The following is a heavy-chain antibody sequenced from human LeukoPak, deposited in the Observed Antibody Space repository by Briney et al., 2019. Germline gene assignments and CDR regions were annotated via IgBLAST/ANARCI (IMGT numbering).Heavy chain of an antibody. Sequence: GGSLRLSCAASGFTFSAYWMHWVRQAPGKGLVWVSRVKYDGSTTTYADSVKGRFTISRDNAKNILYLQMNSLRAEDTAVYYCARDLDWLLFDYWGQGTLVTVSS. CDR2: VKYDGSTT. V-gene: IGHV3-74*01. J-gene: IGHJ4*02. CDR1: GFTFSAYW. D-gene: IGHD3-9*01. CDR3: ARDLDWLLFDY.